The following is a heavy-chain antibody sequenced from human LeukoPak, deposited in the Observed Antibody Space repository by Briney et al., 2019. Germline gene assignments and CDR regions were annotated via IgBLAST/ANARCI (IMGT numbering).Heavy chain of an antibody. D-gene: IGHD6-13*01. CDR2: ISYDGSNK. V-gene: IGHV3-30-3*02. CDR1: GFTFSSYA. J-gene: IGHJ4*02. Sequence: GRSLRLSCAASGFTFSSYAMHWVRQAPGKGLEWVAVISYDGSNKYYADSVKGRFTISRDNSKNTLYLQMNSLRAEDTAVYYCAKQRIAAAGIARPLDYWGQGTLVTVSS. CDR3: AKQRIAAAGIARPLDY.